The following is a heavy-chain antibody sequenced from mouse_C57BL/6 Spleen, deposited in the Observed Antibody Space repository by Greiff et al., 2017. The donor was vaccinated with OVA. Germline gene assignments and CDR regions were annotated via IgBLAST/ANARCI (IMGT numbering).Heavy chain of an antibody. CDR1: GYSITSGYY. V-gene: IGHV3-6*01. CDR2: ISYDGSN. J-gene: IGHJ2*01. D-gene: IGHD2-2*01. Sequence: EVQRVESGPGLVKPSQSLSLTCSVTGYSITSGYYWNWIRQFPGNKLEWMGYISYDGSNNYNPSLKNRISITRDTSKNQFFLKLNSVTTEDTATYYCARAAGYPYYFDYWGQGTTLTVSS. CDR3: ARAAGYPYYFDY.